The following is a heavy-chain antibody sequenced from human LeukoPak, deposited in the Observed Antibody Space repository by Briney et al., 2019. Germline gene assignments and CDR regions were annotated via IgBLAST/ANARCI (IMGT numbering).Heavy chain of an antibody. D-gene: IGHD3-10*01. CDR2: ISSITGFI. CDR1: GFSLSSYS. J-gene: IGHJ4*02. CDR3: ARYISGTYYSDY. Sequence: GGSLRLSCAASGFSLSSYSMHWVRQAPGKGLECVSSISSITGFIHYADSVKGRFTISRDNAKNSVFLQMDSLRAKDTAVYYCARYISGTYYSDYWGQGTLVTVSS. V-gene: IGHV3-21*06.